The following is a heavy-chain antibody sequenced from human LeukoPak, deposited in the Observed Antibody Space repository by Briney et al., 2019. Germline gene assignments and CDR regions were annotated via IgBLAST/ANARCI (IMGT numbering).Heavy chain of an antibody. J-gene: IGHJ4*01. D-gene: IGHD6-13*01. CDR1: GLTFTVYW. CDR3: ARDGTAAGLYFDL. Sequence: GRSLRLSSAVSGLTFTVYWINWVSQAPGKGLECVSSIRQDGSEKTYVDSVKGRFTISRDNTKNSLSLQVNSLRVEDTAVYYCARDGTAAGLYFDLWGQGTLVTVSS. CDR2: IRQDGSEK. V-gene: IGHV3-7*01.